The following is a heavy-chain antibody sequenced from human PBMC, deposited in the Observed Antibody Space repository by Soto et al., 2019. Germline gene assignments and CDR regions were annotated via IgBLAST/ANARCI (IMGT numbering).Heavy chain of an antibody. D-gene: IGHD2-21*02. J-gene: IGHJ4*03. CDR3: ARQRNSVVTKAYFDV. CDR1: GDSISSRSYY. CDR2: IYYSGST. Sequence: PSETLSLTCTVTGDSISSRSYYWGWIRQPPGKGLEWIGSIYYSGSTYNNPSLRSRVSMSIDTSKDQFSLKLKSVTAADTALYFCARQRNSVVTKAYFDVGGPWSLVT. V-gene: IGHV4-39*01.